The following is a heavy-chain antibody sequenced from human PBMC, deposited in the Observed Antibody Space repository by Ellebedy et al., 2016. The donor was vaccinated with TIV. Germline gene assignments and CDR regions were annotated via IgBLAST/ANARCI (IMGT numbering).Heavy chain of an antibody. J-gene: IGHJ3*01. CDR3: ARMRAVADGFDV. CDR2: IDGFDET. CDR1: GFSLTPDGMY. V-gene: IGHV2-70*13. D-gene: IGHD6-19*01. Sequence: SGPTLVXPTQTLTLTCTFSGFSLTPDGMYVNWIRQPPGEALEWLALIDGFDETAYSTSLQTRLTISWDSSKNQVVLIMTNMDPADTATYYCARMRAVADGFDVWGQGTVVTVS.